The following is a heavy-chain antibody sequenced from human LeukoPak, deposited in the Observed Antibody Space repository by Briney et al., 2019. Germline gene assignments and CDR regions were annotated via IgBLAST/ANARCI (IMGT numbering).Heavy chain of an antibody. J-gene: IGHJ5*02. Sequence: WASVKVSCKASGHTFTSYYMHWVRQAPGQGLEWMGIINPSGGSTSYAQKFQGRVTMTRDTSTSTVYMELSSLRSEDTAVYYCARDHNRQSLYYDFWSAPRGTWFDPWGQGTLVTVSS. V-gene: IGHV1-46*01. D-gene: IGHD3-3*01. CDR3: ARDHNRQSLYYDFWSAPRGTWFDP. CDR1: GHTFTSYY. CDR2: INPSGGST.